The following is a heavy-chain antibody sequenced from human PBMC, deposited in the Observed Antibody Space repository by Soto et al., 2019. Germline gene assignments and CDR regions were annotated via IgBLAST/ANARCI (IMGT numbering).Heavy chain of an antibody. J-gene: IGHJ6*01. D-gene: IGHD1-26*01. CDR3: AKDQVGDGGELPPNYGMDV. CDR1: GFTFSSYG. V-gene: IGHV3-30*18. CDR2: ISYDGSNK. Sequence: QVQLVESGGGVVQPGRSLRLSCAASGFTFSSYGMHWVRQAPGKGLEWVAVISYDGSNKYYADSVKGRFTISRDNSKNTLYLQMNSLRAEDTAVYYCAKDQVGDGGELPPNYGMDVW.